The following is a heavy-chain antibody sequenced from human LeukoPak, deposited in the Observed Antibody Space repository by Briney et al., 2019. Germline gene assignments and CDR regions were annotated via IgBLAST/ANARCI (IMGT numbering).Heavy chain of an antibody. Sequence: SETPSLTCTVSGGSISSGSYYWSWIRQPAGKGLEWIGRIYSSGSTNYNPSLKSRVTISVDTSKNQFSLKLSFVSAADTAVYYCATYSSNLGCLDSWGQGTLVTVSS. V-gene: IGHV4-61*02. D-gene: IGHD6-13*01. CDR3: ATYSSNLGCLDS. J-gene: IGHJ5*01. CDR1: GGSISSGSYY. CDR2: IYSSGST.